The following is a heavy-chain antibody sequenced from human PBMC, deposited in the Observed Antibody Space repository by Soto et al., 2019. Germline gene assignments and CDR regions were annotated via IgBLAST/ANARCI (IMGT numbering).Heavy chain of an antibody. CDR3: ATSQKGYNWNYFDH. D-gene: IGHD1-20*01. V-gene: IGHV4-39*01. CDR1: GGSISNSNYY. J-gene: IGHJ4*02. Sequence: SETLSLTCTVSGGSISNSNYYWGWIRQPPGKGLEWIGSIFYSGSTYYNPSLKSRVTISVDTSKNQFSLNLNSVTAADTAVYYCATSQKGYNWNYFDHWGQGALVTVSS. CDR2: IFYSGST.